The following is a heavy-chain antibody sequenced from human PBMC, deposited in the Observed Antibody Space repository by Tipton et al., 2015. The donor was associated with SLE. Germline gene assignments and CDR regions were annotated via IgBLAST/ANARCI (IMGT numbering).Heavy chain of an antibody. J-gene: IGHJ6*02. V-gene: IGHV3-49*04. CDR3: TRLKPPYYDSSGYLYHYAMDV. CDR1: GFTFGDYA. CDR2: IRSKAYGGTT. Sequence: SLRLSCTASGFTFGDYAMSWVRQAPGEGLEWVGFIRSKAYGGTTEYAASVKGRLSISRDDSKSIAYLQMNSLKTEDTAVYYCTRLKPPYYDSSGYLYHYAMDVWGQGTTVTVSS. D-gene: IGHD3-22*01.